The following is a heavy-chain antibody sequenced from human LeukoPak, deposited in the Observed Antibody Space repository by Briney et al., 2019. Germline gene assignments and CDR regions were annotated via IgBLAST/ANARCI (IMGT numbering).Heavy chain of an antibody. V-gene: IGHV4-59*12. D-gene: IGHD3-16*01. CDR2: MYYSGST. CDR3: ARGSYRLLRGLFDY. Sequence: SETLSLTCTVSGGSISSYYWSWIRQPPGKGLEWIGYMYYSGSTNYNPSLKSRVTISVDTSKNQFSLKLSSVTAADTAVYYCARGSYRLLRGLFDYWGQGTLVTVSS. CDR1: GGSISSYY. J-gene: IGHJ4*02.